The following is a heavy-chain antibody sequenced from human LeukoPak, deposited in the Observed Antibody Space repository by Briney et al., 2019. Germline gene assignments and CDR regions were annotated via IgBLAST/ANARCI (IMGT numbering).Heavy chain of an antibody. CDR3: ARVGMVRGVIIPSGYYFDY. D-gene: IGHD3-10*01. Sequence: GGSLRLSCSASGFTFSSYAMHWVRQAPGKGLEYVSAISSNGGSTYYADSVKGRFTISRDNSKNTLYLQMSSLRAEDTAVYYCARVGMVRGVIIPSGYYFDYWGQGTLVTVSS. CDR1: GFTFSSYA. V-gene: IGHV3-64D*06. J-gene: IGHJ4*02. CDR2: ISSNGGST.